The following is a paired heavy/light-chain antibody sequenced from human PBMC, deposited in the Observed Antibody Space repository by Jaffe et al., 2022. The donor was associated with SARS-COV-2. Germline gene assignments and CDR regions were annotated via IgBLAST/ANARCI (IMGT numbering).Heavy chain of an antibody. CDR1: GFAFGSYA. CDR3: AKSSGGTSYYFMDV. Sequence: EVQLVDSGGGLVQPGGSLRLSCAASGFAFGSYAMSWVRQAPGKGLEWVSAISGSNAGNAGTTYYADSVKGRFTISRDNSKNTLYLQMNSLRADDTAVYYCAKSSGGTSYYFMDVWGRGTTVNVSS. J-gene: IGHJ6*03. D-gene: IGHD1-26*01. V-gene: IGHV3-23*04. CDR2: ISGSNAGNAGTT.
Light chain of an antibody. CDR3: QQYYSTLT. V-gene: IGKV4-1*01. CDR2: WAS. J-gene: IGKJ5*01. CDR1: QSVLYSHDNKNY. Sequence: DIVLTQSPEYLAVSLGERATFNCKSSQSVLYSHDNKNYLAWYQQKPGQPPKLLIYWASTRESGVPDRFSGSGSGTDFTLTISSLQAEDVAVYYCQQYYSTLTFGQGTRLEI.